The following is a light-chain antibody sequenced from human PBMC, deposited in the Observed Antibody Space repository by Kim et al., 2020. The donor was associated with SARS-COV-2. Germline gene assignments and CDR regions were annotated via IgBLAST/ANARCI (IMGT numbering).Light chain of an antibody. V-gene: IGKV1-5*03. CDR3: QQYDTYWT. Sequence: LSASVGDRVTITCRASQSITSWLAWYQQKPGKAPKRLIYKASSLESGVPSRFSGSGSGTEFTLTISSLQPDDFATYYCQQYDTYWTFGQGTKVDI. CDR2: KAS. J-gene: IGKJ1*01. CDR1: QSITSW.